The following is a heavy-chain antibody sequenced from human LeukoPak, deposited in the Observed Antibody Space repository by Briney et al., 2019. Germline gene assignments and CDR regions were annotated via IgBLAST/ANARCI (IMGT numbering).Heavy chain of an antibody. CDR2: IYSGGST. CDR1: GFSVSNNY. CDR3: ARGDTAMVTVNYFDY. D-gene: IGHD5-18*01. J-gene: IGHJ4*02. V-gene: IGHV3-66*01. Sequence: GGSLRLSCAASGFSVSNNYMSWVRQAPGKGLEWVSVIYSGGSTFYADSVKGRFTISRDNSKNTLYLQMNSLRAEDTAVYYCARGDTAMVTVNYFDYWGQGTLVTVSS.